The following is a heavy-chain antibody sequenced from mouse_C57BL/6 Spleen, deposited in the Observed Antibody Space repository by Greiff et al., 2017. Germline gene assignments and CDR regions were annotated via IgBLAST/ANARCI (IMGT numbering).Heavy chain of an antibody. Sequence: EVKLMESGPGMAKPSQTLSLTCSVTGYSITSDYWNWIRKFPGNKLEYMGYISYSGSTYYNPSLKSRISITRDTSKNQYYLQLNSVTTEDTATYYCARFPYYGSRGGYFDVWGTGTTVTVSS. J-gene: IGHJ1*03. D-gene: IGHD1-1*01. CDR1: GYSITSDY. V-gene: IGHV3-8*01. CDR3: ARFPYYGSRGGYFDV. CDR2: ISYSGST.